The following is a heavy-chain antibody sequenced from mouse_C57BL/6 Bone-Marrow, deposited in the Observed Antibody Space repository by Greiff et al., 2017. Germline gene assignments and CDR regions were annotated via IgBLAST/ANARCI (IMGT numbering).Heavy chain of an antibody. CDR2: IDPETGGT. CDR1: GYTFTDYE. J-gene: IGHJ3*01. Sequence: VQLVESGAELVRPGASVTLSCKASGYTFTDYEMHWVKQTPVHGLEWIGAIDPETGGTAYNQKFKGKAILTAAKSSSTAYMELRSLTSEYSAVYYCTNYFGSSFAWFAYWGQGTLVTVSA. CDR3: TNYFGSSFAWFAY. V-gene: IGHV1-15*01. D-gene: IGHD1-1*01.